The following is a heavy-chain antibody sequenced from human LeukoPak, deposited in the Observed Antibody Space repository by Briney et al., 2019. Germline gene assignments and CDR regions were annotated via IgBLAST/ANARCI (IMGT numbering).Heavy chain of an antibody. CDR1: GVSISSYY. J-gene: IGHJ4*02. CDR2: IYYSGST. CDR3: ARDTSSWPTLEY. V-gene: IGHV4-59*01. Sequence: SETLSLTCTVSGVSISSYYWSWIRQPPGKGLEWIGYIYYSGSTNYNPSLKSRVTISVDTSKNQFSLNLSSVTAADTALYYCARDTSSWPTLEYWGQGTLVTVSS. D-gene: IGHD6-13*01.